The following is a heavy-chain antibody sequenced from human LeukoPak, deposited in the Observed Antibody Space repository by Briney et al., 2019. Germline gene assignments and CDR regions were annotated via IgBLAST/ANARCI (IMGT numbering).Heavy chain of an antibody. J-gene: IGHJ5*02. D-gene: IGHD6-13*01. V-gene: IGHV1-18*01. CDR2: ISPYNGDT. CDR3: ARVSGLQQRFDP. Sequence: ASVKVSCKASGYIFTSYGISWVRRAPGQGLEWMGRISPYNGDTDYAQKLQGRVTLTTDISTSTAYMELRSLRSDDTAVYYCARVSGLQQRFDPWGQGTLVTVSS. CDR1: GYIFTSYG.